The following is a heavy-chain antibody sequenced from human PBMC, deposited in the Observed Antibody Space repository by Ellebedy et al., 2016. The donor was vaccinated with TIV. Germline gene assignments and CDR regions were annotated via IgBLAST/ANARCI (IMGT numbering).Heavy chain of an antibody. CDR2: ISSDANST. V-gene: IGHV3-74*01. D-gene: IGHD3-16*01. Sequence: GESLKISCASSGFTFSSYWMHWVRQAPGKGLVWVSRISSDANSTSYADSVKGRFTISRDNAKNSLYLQMNSLRAEDTAVYYCTQRGADYWGQGTPVTVSS. CDR3: TQRGADY. J-gene: IGHJ4*02. CDR1: GFTFSSYW.